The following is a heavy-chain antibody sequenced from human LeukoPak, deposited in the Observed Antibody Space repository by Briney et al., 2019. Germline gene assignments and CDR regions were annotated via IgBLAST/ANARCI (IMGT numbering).Heavy chain of an antibody. CDR2: IYYSGST. CDR3: ATGDMVRSDYFDY. CDR1: GGSLSSSSYY. Sequence: SETLSLTCTVSGGSLSSSSYYWGWIRQPPGKGLEWSGSIYYSGSTYYNPSLKSRVTISVDTSKNQFSLKLSSVTAADTAVYYCATGDMVRSDYFDYWGQGTLVTVSS. V-gene: IGHV4-39*01. D-gene: IGHD3-10*01. J-gene: IGHJ4*02.